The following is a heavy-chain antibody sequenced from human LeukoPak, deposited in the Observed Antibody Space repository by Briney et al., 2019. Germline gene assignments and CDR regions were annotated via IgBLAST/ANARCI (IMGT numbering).Heavy chain of an antibody. CDR2: ISGDGITT. V-gene: IGHV3-74*01. CDR3: ARSHGDHSDSSASRFDF. CDR1: GFAFSGYW. D-gene: IGHD6-19*01. J-gene: IGHJ4*02. Sequence: GRSLRLSCAASGFAFSGYWMHWVRQAPGKGLVWVSRISGDGITTRYADSVNGRFTISRDNAENTLYLQMNSLGAEDTAVYHCARSHGDHSDSSASRFDFWGQGALVTVSS.